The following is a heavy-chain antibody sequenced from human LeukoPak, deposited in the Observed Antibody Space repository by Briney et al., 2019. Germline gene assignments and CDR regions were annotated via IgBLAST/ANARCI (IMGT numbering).Heavy chain of an antibody. Sequence: PSEPLSLTCTVSVGSISSGGYYWSWIRKQPGKGLEWIGNIYYSGSTHYNPSLKSRVTISVDTSKNQFSLKLSSVTAADTAVYYCARDRRGANDYWGQGTLVTVSS. CDR1: VGSISSGGYY. J-gene: IGHJ4*02. CDR3: ARDRRGANDY. CDR2: IYYSGST. V-gene: IGHV4-31*03. D-gene: IGHD3-10*01.